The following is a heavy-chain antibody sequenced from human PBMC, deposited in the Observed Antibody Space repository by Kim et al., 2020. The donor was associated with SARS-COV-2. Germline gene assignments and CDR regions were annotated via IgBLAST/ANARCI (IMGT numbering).Heavy chain of an antibody. Sequence: SETLSLTCAVYGGSFSGYYWSWIRQPPGKGLEWIGEINHSGSTNYNPSLKSRVTISVDTSKNQFSLKLSSVTAADTAVYYCARTLYYDSSGYYGDWGQGT. D-gene: IGHD3-22*01. V-gene: IGHV4-34*01. J-gene: IGHJ4*02. CDR3: ARTLYYDSSGYYGD. CDR1: GGSFSGYY. CDR2: INHSGST.